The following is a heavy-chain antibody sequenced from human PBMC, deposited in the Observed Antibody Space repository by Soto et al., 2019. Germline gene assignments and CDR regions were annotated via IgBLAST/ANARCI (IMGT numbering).Heavy chain of an antibody. CDR1: RLTFSNYA. D-gene: IGHD1-26*01. Sequence: GGSLRLSCVISRLTFSNYALNWVRQAPGKGLEWVAVTWNDGSNKYYADSVKGRFTISRDNSKNTLCLQMNSLRAEDTAVYYCARAVGPFDYWGQGTLVTVSS. J-gene: IGHJ4*02. CDR3: ARAVGPFDY. CDR2: TWNDGSNK. V-gene: IGHV3-33*08.